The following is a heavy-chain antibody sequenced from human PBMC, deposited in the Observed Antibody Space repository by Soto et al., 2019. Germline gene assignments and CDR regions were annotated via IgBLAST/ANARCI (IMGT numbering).Heavy chain of an antibody. CDR3: ARESGGATATLGYYYFYMDV. D-gene: IGHD5-12*01. Sequence: QVQLVQSGAEVRKPGASVTVSCRSSGDSFNDYYIHWVRQAPGQGLEWMGWIKPNSGVTKYAQKFQGWVSMTRDTSIRTVYMQLSRLRSDDTAVYYCARESGGATATLGYYYFYMDVWGTGTTVTVSS. CDR2: IKPNSGVT. J-gene: IGHJ6*03. V-gene: IGHV1-2*04. CDR1: GDSFNDYY.